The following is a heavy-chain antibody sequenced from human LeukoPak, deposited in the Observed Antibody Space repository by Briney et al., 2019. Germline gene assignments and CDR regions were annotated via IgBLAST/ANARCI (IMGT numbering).Heavy chain of an antibody. CDR1: GGSVRSPDSY. CDR2: VYYIGTT. V-gene: IGHV4-61*03. D-gene: IGHD2-2*01. CDR3: ARSTSSSPWFDP. Sequence: SETLSLTCTVSGGSVRSPDSYCSWIRQPPGKGLEWIGNVYYIGTTSYNSSLKSRVTISVDISKNHFSLEVTSVTAADTAVYFCARSTSSSPWFDPWGQGTLVTVSS. J-gene: IGHJ5*02.